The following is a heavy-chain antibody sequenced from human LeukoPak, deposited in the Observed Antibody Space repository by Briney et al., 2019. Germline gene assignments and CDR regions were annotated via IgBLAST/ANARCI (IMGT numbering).Heavy chain of an antibody. Sequence: PSETLSLTCAVYGGSFSGYYWSWIRQPPGKGVEWIGEINHSGSTNYNPSLKSRVTISVDTSKNQFSLKLSSVTAADTAVYYCARQTDDCTNGVCYTDNWFDPWGQGTLVTVSS. D-gene: IGHD2-8*01. CDR1: GGSFSGYY. V-gene: IGHV4-34*01. J-gene: IGHJ5*02. CDR3: ARQTDDCTNGVCYTDNWFDP. CDR2: INHSGST.